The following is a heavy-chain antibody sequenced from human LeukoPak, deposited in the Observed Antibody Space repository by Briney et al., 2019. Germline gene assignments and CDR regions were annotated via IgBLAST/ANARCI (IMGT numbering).Heavy chain of an antibody. D-gene: IGHD3-3*01. V-gene: IGHV4-4*07. J-gene: IGHJ4*02. CDR1: GGSISSYY. CDR2: IYTSGST. CDR3: ASTGYDFWSGYYGNFDY. Sequence: SETLSLTCTVSGGSISSYYWSWIRQPAGKGLEWIGRIYTSGSTNYNPSLKSRVTISVDTSKNQFSLKLSSVTAADTAVYYCASTGYDFWSGYYGNFDYWGQGTLVTVSS.